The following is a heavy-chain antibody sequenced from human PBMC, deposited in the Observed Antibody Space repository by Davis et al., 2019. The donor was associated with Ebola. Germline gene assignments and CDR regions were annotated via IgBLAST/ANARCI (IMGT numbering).Heavy chain of an antibody. CDR3: ARDTAMVPLQDY. V-gene: IGHV3-33*08. D-gene: IGHD5-18*01. J-gene: IGHJ4*02. CDR2: IWYDGSNK. CDR1: GFTFSSYA. Sequence: GESLKISCAASGFTFSSYAMHWVRQAPGKGLEWVAVIWYDGSNKYYADSVKGRFTISRDNSKNTLYLQMNSLRAEDTAVYYCARDTAMVPLQDYWGQGTLVTVSS.